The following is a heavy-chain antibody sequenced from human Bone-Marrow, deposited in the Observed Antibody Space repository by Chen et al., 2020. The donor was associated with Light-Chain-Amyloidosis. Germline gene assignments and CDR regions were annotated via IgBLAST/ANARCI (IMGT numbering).Heavy chain of an antibody. CDR2: ISGSGNSI. CDR3: AKAIVSPGLGRQKRGYHFDS. CDR1: GVIFSNSA. V-gene: IGHV3-23*01. J-gene: IGHJ4*02. Sequence: DVQLLESGGGLVQPGGSLRLSCAASGVIFSNSAMSGVRQAPGKGLEWVSGISGSGNSIFYADSVKGRFTISRDNSKDTLSLQMNSLRDDDMAIYYCAKAIVSPGLGRQKRGYHFDSWGQGTLVTVSS. D-gene: IGHD1-26*01.